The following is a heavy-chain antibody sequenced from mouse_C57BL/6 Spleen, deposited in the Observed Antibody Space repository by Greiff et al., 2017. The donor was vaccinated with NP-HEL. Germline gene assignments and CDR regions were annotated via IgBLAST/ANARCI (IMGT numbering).Heavy chain of an antibody. Sequence: DVHLVESGAELVRPGASVKLSCTASGFNIKDDYMHWVKPRPEQGLEWIGWIDPENGDTEYASKFQGKATITADTSSNTAYLQLSSLTSEDTAVYYCTVTAQASFAYWGQGTLVTVSA. CDR1: GFNIKDDY. CDR3: TVTAQASFAY. CDR2: IDPENGDT. D-gene: IGHD3-2*02. J-gene: IGHJ3*01. V-gene: IGHV14-4*01.